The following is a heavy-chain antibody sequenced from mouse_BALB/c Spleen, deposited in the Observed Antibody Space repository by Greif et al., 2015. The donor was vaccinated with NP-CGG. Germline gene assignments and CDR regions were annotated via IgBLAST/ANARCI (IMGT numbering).Heavy chain of an antibody. V-gene: IGHV14-3*02. CDR2: IDPANGNT. CDR3: ARSGYYGSSYWYFDV. J-gene: IGHJ1*01. D-gene: IGHD1-1*01. Sequence: EVQGVESGAELVEPGASVKLSCTASGFNIKDTYMHWVKQRPEQGLEWIGRIDPANGNTKYDPKFQGKATITADTSSNTAYLQLSSLTSEDTAVYYCARSGYYGSSYWYFDVWGAGTTVTVSS. CDR1: GFNIKDTY.